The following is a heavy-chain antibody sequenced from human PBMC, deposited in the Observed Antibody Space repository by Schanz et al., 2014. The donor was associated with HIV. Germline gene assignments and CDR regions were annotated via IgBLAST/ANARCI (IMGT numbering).Heavy chain of an antibody. J-gene: IGHJ4*02. CDR1: GFIFSNYG. CDR3: AKGLRQWLVLGGSDY. CDR2: ISYDGSNK. D-gene: IGHD6-19*01. V-gene: IGHV3-30*18. Sequence: QVQLVESGGGVVQPGRSLRLSCAVSGFIFSNYGMHWVRQAPGKGLEWVAVISYDGSNKYYADSVKGRFTIARDNSKNTLYLQMNSLRAEDTAVYYCAKGLRQWLVLGGSDYWGQGTLVTVSS.